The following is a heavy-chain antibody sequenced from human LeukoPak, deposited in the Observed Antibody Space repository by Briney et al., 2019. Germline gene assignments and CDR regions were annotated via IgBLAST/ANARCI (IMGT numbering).Heavy chain of an antibody. CDR1: GFTFSTYS. CDR3: ASGIAPRDYYYYMDV. Sequence: GGSLRLSCAASGFTFSTYSMNWVRQAPGKGLEWVSSISGSSTYIYYADSVKGRFTISRDNAKNSLYLQMNSLRAEDTAVYYCASGIAPRDYYYYMDVWGKGTTVTVSS. J-gene: IGHJ6*03. CDR2: ISGSSTYI. V-gene: IGHV3-21*01. D-gene: IGHD6-13*01.